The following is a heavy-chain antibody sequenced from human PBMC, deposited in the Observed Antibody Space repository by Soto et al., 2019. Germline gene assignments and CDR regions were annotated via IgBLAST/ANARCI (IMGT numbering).Heavy chain of an antibody. J-gene: IGHJ5*02. Sequence: SVKVSCKASGGTFSSYAISWVRQAPGQGLEWMGGIIPIFGTANYAQKFQGRVTITADESTSTAYMELSSLRSEDTAVYYCARTLGCAARPDFLCLSWFDPWGQGTLVTVSS. V-gene: IGHV1-69*13. D-gene: IGHD6-6*01. CDR2: IIPIFGTA. CDR3: ARTLGCAARPDFLCLSWFDP. CDR1: GGTFSSYA.